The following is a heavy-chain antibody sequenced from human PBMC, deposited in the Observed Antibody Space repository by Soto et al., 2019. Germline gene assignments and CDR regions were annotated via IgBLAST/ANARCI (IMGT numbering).Heavy chain of an antibody. D-gene: IGHD3-16*01. CDR2: ISYDGSNK. V-gene: IGHV3-30*18. Sequence: SGGSLRLSWAASGFTFSSYGMHWVRQAPGKGLEWVAVISYDGSNKYYADSVKGRFTISRDNSKNTLYLQMNSLRAEDTAVYYCAKFWGYGGGATTIDYWGQGTLVTVSS. CDR1: GFTFSSYG. J-gene: IGHJ4*02. CDR3: AKFWGYGGGATTIDY.